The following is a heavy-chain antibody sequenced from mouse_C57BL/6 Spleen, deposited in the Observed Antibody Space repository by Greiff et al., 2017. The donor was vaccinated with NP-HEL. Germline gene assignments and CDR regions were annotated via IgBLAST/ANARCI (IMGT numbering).Heavy chain of an antibody. CDR2: IYPRSGNT. CDR1: GYTFTSYG. V-gene: IGHV1-81*01. J-gene: IGHJ4*01. CDR3: ARQISHYYGSSHYAMDY. D-gene: IGHD1-1*01. Sequence: QVQLKQSGAELARPGASVKLSCKASGYTFTSYGISWVKQRTGQGLEWIGEIYPRSGNTYYNEKFKGKATLTADKSSSTAYMELRSLTSEDSAVYFCARQISHYYGSSHYAMDYWGQGTSVTVSS.